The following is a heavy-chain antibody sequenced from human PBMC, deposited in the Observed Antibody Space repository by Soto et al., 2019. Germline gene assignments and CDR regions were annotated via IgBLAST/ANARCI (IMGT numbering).Heavy chain of an antibody. J-gene: IGHJ6*02. D-gene: IGHD1-26*01. Sequence: QVQLLQSGAEVKKPGASVQVSCKASGYVFTSSFVHWVRQAPCQGLEWMGMVNPSVGSTAYAHKFQGRIAVTRVLCTATVSMDLRSLTSTDTSIYYCAREVNSVIMPDVKEDYSGLDVWGQGTTVIVSS. CDR2: VNPSVGST. CDR3: AREVNSVIMPDVKEDYSGLDV. V-gene: IGHV1-46*01. CDR1: GYVFTSSF.